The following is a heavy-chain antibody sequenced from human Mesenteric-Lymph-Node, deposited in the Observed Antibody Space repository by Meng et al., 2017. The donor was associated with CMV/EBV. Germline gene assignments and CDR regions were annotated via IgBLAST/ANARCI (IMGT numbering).Heavy chain of an antibody. Sequence: GESLKISCAASGFTFSSYWMSWVRQAPGKGLEWVANIKQDGSEKYYVDSVKGRFTISRDNAKNSLYLQMNSLRAEDTAVYYCARGPGYCSSASCYGYHYNGMDVWGQGTTVTVSS. D-gene: IGHD2-2*01. CDR1: GFTFSSYW. CDR2: IKQDGSEK. V-gene: IGHV3-7*01. J-gene: IGHJ6*02. CDR3: ARGPGYCSSASCYGYHYNGMDV.